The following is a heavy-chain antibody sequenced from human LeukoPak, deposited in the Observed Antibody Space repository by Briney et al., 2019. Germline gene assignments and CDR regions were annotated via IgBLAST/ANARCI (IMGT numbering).Heavy chain of an antibody. V-gene: IGHV4-59*08. CDR1: GGSISSYY. Sequence: SETLSLTCTVSGGSISSYYWSWIRQPPGKGLEWIGYIYYSGSTNYNPSLKSRVTISVDTSKNQFSLKLSSVTAADTAVYYCARHYRVPLVGATMGFDYWGQGTLVTVSS. CDR2: IYYSGST. CDR3: ARHYRVPLVGATMGFDY. D-gene: IGHD1-26*01. J-gene: IGHJ4*02.